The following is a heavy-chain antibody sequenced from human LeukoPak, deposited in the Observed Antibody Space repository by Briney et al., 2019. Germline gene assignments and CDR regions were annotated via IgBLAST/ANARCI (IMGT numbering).Heavy chain of an antibody. V-gene: IGHV4-39*01. CDR2: IYYSGST. D-gene: IGHD3-10*01. CDR1: GGSISSSSYY. Sequence: SETLSLTCTVSGGSISSSSYYWGWLRPPPGKGLEWIGSIYYSGSTYYNPSLKSRITISVDTSKNQFSLKLSSVTAADTAVYYCARQTYYYGSGAPPPDDYGGQGTLVTVSS. J-gene: IGHJ4*02. CDR3: ARQTYYYGSGAPPPDDY.